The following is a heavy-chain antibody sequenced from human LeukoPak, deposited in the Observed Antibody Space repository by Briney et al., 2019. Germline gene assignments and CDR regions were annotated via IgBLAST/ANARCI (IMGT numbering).Heavy chain of an antibody. J-gene: IGHJ3*02. D-gene: IGHD4-17*01. CDR3: ARELYDYGDPERHSDAFDI. Sequence: SETLSLTCTVSGDSISSYYWSWIRQPPGKGLEWIGYIYYSGSTNYNPSLKSRVTISVDTSKNQFSLKLSSVTAADTAVYYCARELYDYGDPERHSDAFDIWGQGTMVTVSS. V-gene: IGHV4-59*01. CDR2: IYYSGST. CDR1: GDSISSYY.